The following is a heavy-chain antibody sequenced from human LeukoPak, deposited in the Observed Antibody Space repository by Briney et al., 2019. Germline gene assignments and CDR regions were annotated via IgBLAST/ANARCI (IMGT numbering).Heavy chain of an antibody. CDR3: TRYNNDHFDY. D-gene: IGHD1-14*01. CDR2: IAYDGSRA. V-gene: IGHV3-33*01. J-gene: IGHJ4*02. Sequence: GRSLRLSCAGSGFTFGGYGMHWFRQTPGKGLEWVAVIAYDGSRAFYADSVKGRFTISRDNSKNTMSVQMDDLRAEDTAVYYCTRYNNDHFDYWGQGTLVTAFS. CDR1: GFTFGGYG.